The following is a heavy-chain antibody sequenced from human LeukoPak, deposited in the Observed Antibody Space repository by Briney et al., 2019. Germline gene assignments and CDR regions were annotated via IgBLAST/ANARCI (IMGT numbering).Heavy chain of an antibody. CDR3: ARVGEYDSFDY. CDR2: ISSDGSNT. V-gene: IGHV3-74*01. J-gene: IGHJ4*02. CDR1: GFTFSNFC. D-gene: IGHD2/OR15-2a*01. Sequence: GGSLRLSCAASGFTFSNFCTYWVRQPPGKGLVWVSRISSDGSNTNYADSVKGRFTISRDNAKNTLYLQMDSLRAEDTAVYYCARVGEYDSFDYWGQGTLVTVS.